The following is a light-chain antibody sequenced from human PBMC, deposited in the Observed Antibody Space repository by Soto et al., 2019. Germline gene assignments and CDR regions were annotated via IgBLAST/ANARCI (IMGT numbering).Light chain of an antibody. CDR2: DAS. J-gene: IGKJ5*01. CDR3: QQRLNWPPIT. Sequence: EIVLTQSPATLSLSPGERATLSCRASQSVSSYLAWYQQKPGQAPRLLIYDASNRATGIPARFSGSGSGTDFTLTISSLEPEDFAVYYCQQRLNWPPITCGQGTRLEIK. CDR1: QSVSSY. V-gene: IGKV3-11*01.